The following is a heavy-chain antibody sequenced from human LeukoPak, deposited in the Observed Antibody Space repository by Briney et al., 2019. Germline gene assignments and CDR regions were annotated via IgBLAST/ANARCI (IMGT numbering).Heavy chain of an antibody. CDR1: GGSFSGYY. CDR3: AREGPLYQWELLYDY. D-gene: IGHD1-26*01. J-gene: IGHJ4*02. CDR2: INHSGST. V-gene: IGHV4-34*01. Sequence: SETLSLTCAVYGGSFSGYYWSWIRQPPGKGLEWIGEINHSGSTNYNPSLKSRVTISVDTSKNQFSLKLSSVTAADTAVYYCAREGPLYQWELLYDYWGQGTLVTVSS.